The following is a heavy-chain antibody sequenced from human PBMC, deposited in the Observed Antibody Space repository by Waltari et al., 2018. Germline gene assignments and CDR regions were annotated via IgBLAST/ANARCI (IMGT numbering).Heavy chain of an antibody. CDR2: IYHSGST. Sequence: QVQLQESGPGLVKPSETLSLTCAVSGYSISSGYYWGWIRQPPGKGLAWIGSIYHSGSTYYNPSLKSRVTISVDTSKNQFSLKLSSVTAADTAVYYCARVSSGSIDWGQGTLVTVSS. V-gene: IGHV4-38-2*01. CDR3: ARVSSGSID. D-gene: IGHD3-22*01. J-gene: IGHJ4*02. CDR1: GYSISSGYY.